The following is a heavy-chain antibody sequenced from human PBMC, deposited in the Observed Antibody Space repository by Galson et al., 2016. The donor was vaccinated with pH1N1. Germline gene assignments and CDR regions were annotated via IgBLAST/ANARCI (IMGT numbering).Heavy chain of an antibody. V-gene: IGHV2-5*02. Sequence: PALVKPTQTLTLTCTFSGFSLSTNGVGVGWIRQPPGKALEWLALIYWDDEKRYSPSLKSRLTITKDTSKNQVVLTMTNMDPVDTATYYRAHRRSLPDYYYYCNMDVWGHGTTVTVSS. CDR2: IYWDDEK. CDR3: AHRRSLPDYYYYCNMDV. D-gene: IGHD1-14*01. J-gene: IGHJ6*02. CDR1: GFSLSTNGVG.